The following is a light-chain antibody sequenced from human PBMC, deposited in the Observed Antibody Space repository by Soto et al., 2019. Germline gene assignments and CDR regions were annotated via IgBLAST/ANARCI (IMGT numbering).Light chain of an antibody. Sequence: QSALTQPASVSGSPGQSITISCTGTSSDVGGYNYVSWYQQHPGKAPKLIIYAVSNRPSGVSNRFSGSKSGNTASLTISGLLAEDEADYYCSSYTTISTLAFGGGTKVTVL. CDR1: SSDVGGYNY. CDR2: AVS. V-gene: IGLV2-14*01. J-gene: IGLJ2*01. CDR3: SSYTTISTLA.